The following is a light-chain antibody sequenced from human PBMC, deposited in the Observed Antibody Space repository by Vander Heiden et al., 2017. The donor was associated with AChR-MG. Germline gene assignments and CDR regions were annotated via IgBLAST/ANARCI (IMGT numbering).Light chain of an antibody. CDR1: KLGDKY. Sequence: SYELTQPPPVSVSPGLPASITCSGDKLGDKYACWYQQKPGQSPVLVIYQDSKRPSGIPERFSGSNSGNTATLTISGTQAMDEADYYCQAWDSSTEVFGGGTKLTVL. J-gene: IGLJ2*01. CDR2: QDS. V-gene: IGLV3-1*01. CDR3: QAWDSSTEV.